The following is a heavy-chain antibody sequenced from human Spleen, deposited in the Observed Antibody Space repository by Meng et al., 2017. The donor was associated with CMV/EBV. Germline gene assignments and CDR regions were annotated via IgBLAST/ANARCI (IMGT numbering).Heavy chain of an antibody. V-gene: IGHV4-59*01. Sequence: SETLSLTCAVYGGSFSGYYWSWIRQPPGKGLEWIGYIYYSGSTNYNPSLKSRVTISVDTSKNQFSLKLSSVTAADTAVYYCARAGYCTNGVCYVGFYDYWGQGTLVTVSS. D-gene: IGHD2-8*01. CDR3: ARAGYCTNGVCYVGFYDY. CDR2: IYYSGST. CDR1: GGSFSGYY. J-gene: IGHJ4*02.